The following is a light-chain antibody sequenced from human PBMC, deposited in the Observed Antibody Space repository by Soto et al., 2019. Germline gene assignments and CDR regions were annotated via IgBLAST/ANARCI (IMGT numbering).Light chain of an antibody. CDR3: NAYSAWPLFT. CDR1: QSVSTN. V-gene: IGKV3-15*01. CDR2: PAS. J-gene: IGKJ3*01. Sequence: EIVGTQSPGILSVSPGDRATLSCRASQSVSTNLAWYQQKPDQAPTLLIYPASTRSTNIPARYTGSGSGTDFTLSISILQSEDFAPYYCNAYSAWPLFTFGPWTTVDI.